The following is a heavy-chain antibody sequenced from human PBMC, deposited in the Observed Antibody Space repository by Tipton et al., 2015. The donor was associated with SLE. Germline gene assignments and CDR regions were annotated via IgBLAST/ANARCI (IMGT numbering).Heavy chain of an antibody. D-gene: IGHD2-15*01. V-gene: IGHV4-59*08. CDR3: ARHHRLVAAGTGHFHH. J-gene: IGHJ1*01. CDR2: IYYSGTT. Sequence: TLSLTCTVSGGSLSSFYWSWIRQPPGKGLEWIAYIYYSGTTNYNPSLKSRVSISVDTSKNQFSLQLTSVTAADTAAYFCARHHRLVAAGTGHFHHWGQGTLVTVSS. CDR1: GGSLSSFY.